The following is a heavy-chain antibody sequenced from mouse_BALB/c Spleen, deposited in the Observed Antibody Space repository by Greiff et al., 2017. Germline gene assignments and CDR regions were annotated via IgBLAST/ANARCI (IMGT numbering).Heavy chain of an antibody. Sequence: VQLQQSGAELAKPGASVKMSCKAPGYTFTSYWMHWVKQRPGQGLEWIGYINPSTGYTEYNQKFKDKATLTADKSSSTAYMQLSSLTSEDSAVYYCARQSQYGNLFAYWGQGTLVTVSA. J-gene: IGHJ3*01. D-gene: IGHD2-10*02. CDR2: INPSTGYT. V-gene: IGHV1-7*01. CDR1: GYTFTSYW. CDR3: ARQSQYGNLFAY.